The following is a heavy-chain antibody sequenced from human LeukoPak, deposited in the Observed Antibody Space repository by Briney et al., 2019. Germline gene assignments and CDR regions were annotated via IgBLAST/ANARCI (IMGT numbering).Heavy chain of an antibody. V-gene: IGHV4-59*01. J-gene: IGHJ4*02. Sequence: SETLSLTCSVSGGSINTYYWTWIRQPPGEGLEWIGYIYYSGSTNYNPSLKSRVTISIDTSKNQSKNQISLRLSSVTAADTALYFCAAGYGSRSPFGYWGQGTLVTVSS. D-gene: IGHD3-10*01. CDR3: AAGYGSRSPFGY. CDR1: GGSINTYY. CDR2: IYYSGST.